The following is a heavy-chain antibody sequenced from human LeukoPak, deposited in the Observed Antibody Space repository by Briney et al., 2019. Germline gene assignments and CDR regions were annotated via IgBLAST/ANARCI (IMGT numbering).Heavy chain of an antibody. D-gene: IGHD3-10*01. Sequence: GGSLRLSCAASGFTFSSYWMSWVRQAPGKGLEWVANIKQDGSEKYYVDSVKGRFTISRDNSKNTLYLQMNSLRAEDTAVYYCARSAVRGTTMVRGVIIPTPLDYWGQGTLVTVSS. J-gene: IGHJ4*02. V-gene: IGHV3-7*01. CDR1: GFTFSSYW. CDR3: ARSAVRGTTMVRGVIIPTPLDY. CDR2: IKQDGSEK.